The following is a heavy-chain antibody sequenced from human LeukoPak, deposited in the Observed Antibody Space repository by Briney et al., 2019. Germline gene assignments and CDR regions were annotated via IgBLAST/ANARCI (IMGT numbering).Heavy chain of an antibody. Sequence: GGSLRLSCLGSGFTFRNYPMYWVRQAPGKGLEWMAVISYDGNTKYYADSVKGRFTISRDNSKNTLYLQITRLRAEDTAVYYCARGGYYGSGRYYFDSWGQGTLVTVSS. D-gene: IGHD3-3*01. CDR1: GFTFRNYP. J-gene: IGHJ4*02. V-gene: IGHV3-30*14. CDR2: ISYDGNTK. CDR3: ARGGYYGSGRYYFDS.